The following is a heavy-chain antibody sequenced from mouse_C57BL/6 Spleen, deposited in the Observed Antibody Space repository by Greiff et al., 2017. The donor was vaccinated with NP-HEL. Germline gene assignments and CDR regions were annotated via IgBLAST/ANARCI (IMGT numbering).Heavy chain of an antibody. D-gene: IGHD4-1*01. Sequence: VQLQQSGPELVKPGASVKISCKASGYTFTDYYMNWVKQSHGKSLEWIGDINPNNGGTSYNQKFKGKATLTVDKSSSTAYMELRSLTSEDSAVYYCARLWDEGYFDYWGQGTTLTVSS. CDR3: ARLWDEGYFDY. CDR1: GYTFTDYY. V-gene: IGHV1-26*01. CDR2: INPNNGGT. J-gene: IGHJ2*01.